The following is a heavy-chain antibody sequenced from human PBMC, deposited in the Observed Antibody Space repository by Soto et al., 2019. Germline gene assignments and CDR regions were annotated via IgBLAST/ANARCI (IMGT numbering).Heavy chain of an antibody. V-gene: IGHV3-53*01. J-gene: IGHJ4*02. D-gene: IGHD3-10*01. CDR3: ARAYYGSGTYYHGGD. CDR2: IYSGGDT. Sequence: EVQLVESGGGLIQPGGSLRLSCAASGFTVSSHYMSWVRQAPWKGLEWVSVIYSGGDTYYADSVKGRFTMSRDSSKNTLYLQMGSLRADDTAVYYCARAYYGSGTYYHGGDWGQGTLVTVSS. CDR1: GFTVSSHY.